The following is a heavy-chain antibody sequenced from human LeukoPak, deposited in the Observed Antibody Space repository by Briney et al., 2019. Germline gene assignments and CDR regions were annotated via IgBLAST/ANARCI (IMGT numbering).Heavy chain of an antibody. CDR3: AKGIDTAMVPNYYYYMDV. CDR2: ISWDGGST. Sequence: GGSLRLSCAASGFTFDDYTMHWVRQAPGKGLEWVSLISWDGGSTYYADSVKGRFTISRDNSKNSLYLQMNSLRTEDTALYYCAKGIDTAMVPNYYYYMDVWGKGTTVTVSS. CDR1: GFTFDDYT. J-gene: IGHJ6*03. D-gene: IGHD5-18*01. V-gene: IGHV3-43*01.